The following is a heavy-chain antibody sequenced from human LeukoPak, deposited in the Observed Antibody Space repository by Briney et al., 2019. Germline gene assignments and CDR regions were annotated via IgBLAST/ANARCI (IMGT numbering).Heavy chain of an antibody. CDR1: GDFVSRSDSY. CDR2: IYYSGRT. Sequence: SETLSLTCSVSGDFVSRSDSYWDWIRQPPGKGLEWIGTIYYSGRTYYSPSLKSRVTMSVDPSNNQFSLDLRSVTAADTALYYCARRRYYDGSGYLEWGQGTLLSVSS. D-gene: IGHD3-22*01. V-gene: IGHV4-39*01. J-gene: IGHJ1*01. CDR3: ARRRYYDGSGYLE.